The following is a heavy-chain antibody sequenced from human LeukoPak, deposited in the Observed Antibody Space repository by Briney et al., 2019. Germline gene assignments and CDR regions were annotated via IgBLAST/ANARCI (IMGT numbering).Heavy chain of an antibody. CDR3: ARHGDYRGILGWFDP. D-gene: IGHD4-17*01. CDR2: IKPDGSEK. J-gene: IGHJ5*02. CDR1: GFSFSSYW. Sequence: PGGSLRLSCAASGFSFSSYWMSWVRQAPGKGLEWVANIKPDGSEKYYVDSVKGRFTISRDNAKNSLYLQMNSLRAEDTALYYCARHGDYRGILGWFDPWGQGTLVTVPS. V-gene: IGHV3-7*01.